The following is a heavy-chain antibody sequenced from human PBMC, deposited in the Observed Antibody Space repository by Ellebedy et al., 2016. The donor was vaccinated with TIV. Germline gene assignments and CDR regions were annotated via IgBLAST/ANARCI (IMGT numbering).Heavy chain of an antibody. CDR1: GDSVSSNDTA. D-gene: IGHD3-10*01. V-gene: IGHV6-1*01. J-gene: IGHJ3*01. Sequence: SETLSLTCAISGDSVSSNDTAWNWIRQSPSRGLEWLGRTYYRSTWFNDYAESVKSRITINADTSKNHFSLHLTSVTPEDTAIYYCSREGTTLTLFWGPWKNAFDFWGQGTMVTVSA. CDR2: TYYRSTWFN. CDR3: SREGTTLTLFWGPWKNAFDF.